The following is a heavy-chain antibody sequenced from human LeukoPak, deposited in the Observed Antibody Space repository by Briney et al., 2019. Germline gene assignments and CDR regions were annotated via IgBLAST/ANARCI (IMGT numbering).Heavy chain of an antibody. CDR3: AREGGSGWSTNNWFGP. CDR2: INPSGGST. Sequence: ASVKVSCKASGYTFTSYYMHWVRQAPGQGLEWMGIINPSGGSTSYAQKFQGRVTMTRDTSTSTVYMELSSLRSEDTAVYYCAREGGSGWSTNNWFGPWGQGTLVTVSS. J-gene: IGHJ5*02. CDR1: GYTFTSYY. V-gene: IGHV1-46*01. D-gene: IGHD6-19*01.